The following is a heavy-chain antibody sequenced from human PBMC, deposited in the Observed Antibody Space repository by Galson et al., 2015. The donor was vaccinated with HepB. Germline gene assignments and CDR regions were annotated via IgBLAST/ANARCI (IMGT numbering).Heavy chain of an antibody. V-gene: IGHV3-30*18. Sequence: SLRLSCAASGFTFSSYGMHWVRQAPGKGLEWVAVISYDGSNKYYADSVKGRSTISRDNSKNTLYLQMNSLRAEDTAVYYCAKGGGRCSSTSCMREVGDYWGQGTLVTVSS. CDR2: ISYDGSNK. CDR3: AKGGGRCSSTSCMREVGDY. D-gene: IGHD2-2*01. CDR1: GFTFSSYG. J-gene: IGHJ4*02.